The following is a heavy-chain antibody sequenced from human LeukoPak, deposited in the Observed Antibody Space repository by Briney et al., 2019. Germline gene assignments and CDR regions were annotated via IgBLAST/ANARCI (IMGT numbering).Heavy chain of an antibody. V-gene: IGHV3-11*04. D-gene: IGHD2-21*01. Sequence: GGSLRLSCAASRFTFRDYYMGWIRQAPGKGLEWVSYISNSGTSIYHADSVKGRFTISRDNAKNSLYLQMDSLRAEDTAVYYCARAYHDAFDIWGPGTMVTVSS. CDR1: RFTFRDYY. J-gene: IGHJ3*02. CDR2: ISNSGTSI. CDR3: ARAYHDAFDI.